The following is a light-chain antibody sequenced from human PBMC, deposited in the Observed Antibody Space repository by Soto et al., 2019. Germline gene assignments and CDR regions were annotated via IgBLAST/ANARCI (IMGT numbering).Light chain of an antibody. CDR2: DAS. CDR1: QSVSSY. Sequence: EIVLTQSLATLSLSPGERATLSCRASQSVSSYLAWYQQKPGQAPRLLIYDASNRATGIPARFSGSGSGTDFTLTISSLEPEDFAVYYCQQRSNWLALTFGGGTKVEIK. J-gene: IGKJ4*01. V-gene: IGKV3-11*01. CDR3: QQRSNWLALT.